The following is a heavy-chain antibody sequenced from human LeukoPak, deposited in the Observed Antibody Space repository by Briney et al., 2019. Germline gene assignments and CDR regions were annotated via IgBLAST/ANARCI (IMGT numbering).Heavy chain of an antibody. CDR1: GGSISSYY. CDR2: IYYSGST. J-gene: IGHJ5*02. V-gene: IGHV4-59*08. D-gene: IGHD2-2*01. Sequence: SETLSLTCTVSGGSISSYYWSWIRQPPGKGLEWIGYIYYSGSTNYNPSLKSRATIFADTSKSQFSLKLNSVIAADTAVYYCGRRGLLVPASWGQGTLVTVSS. CDR3: GRRGLLVPAS.